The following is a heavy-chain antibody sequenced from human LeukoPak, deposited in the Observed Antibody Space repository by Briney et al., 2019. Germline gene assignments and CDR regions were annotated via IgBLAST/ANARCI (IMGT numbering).Heavy chain of an antibody. V-gene: IGHV3-23*01. CDR2: ISGSGGST. CDR3: ANFYGSGSYYNGYFGY. CDR1: GFTFSSYA. Sequence: PGGSLRLSCAASGFTFSSYAMSWVRQAPGKGLEWVSAISGSGGSTYYADSVKGRFTISRDNSKNTLYLQMNSLRAEDTAVYYCANFYGSGSYYNGYFGYWGQGTLVSVSS. D-gene: IGHD3-10*01. J-gene: IGHJ4*02.